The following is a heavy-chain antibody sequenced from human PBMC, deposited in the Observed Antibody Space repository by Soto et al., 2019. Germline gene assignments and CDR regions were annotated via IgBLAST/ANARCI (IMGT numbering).Heavy chain of an antibody. CDR2: ISSSSSTI. CDR3: ARDHYFGSGSYGLDY. V-gene: IGHV3-48*04. J-gene: IGHJ4*02. D-gene: IGHD3-10*01. Sequence: GGSLRLSCAASGFTFSSYSMNWVRQAPGKGLEWVSYISSSSSTIYYTDSVKGRFSISRDNARNSLYLQMNSLRAEDTAVYYCARDHYFGSGSYGLDYWGPGTLVTVSS. CDR1: GFTFSSYS.